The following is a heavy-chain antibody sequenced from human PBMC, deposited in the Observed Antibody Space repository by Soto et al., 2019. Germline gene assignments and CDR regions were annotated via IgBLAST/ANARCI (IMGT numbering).Heavy chain of an antibody. D-gene: IGHD1-1*01. CDR2: ISAHNGNT. J-gene: IGHJ4*02. CDR3: GRGRYGDY. Sequence: QVHLVQSGAEVKKPGASVKVSCKGSGYTFTSYGITWVRQATGQGLEWMGWISAHNGNTDSAQRLQGRVTVTRDTSTSTAYMELRSLRSDDTAVYYCGRGRYGDYWWQGALVTVSS. V-gene: IGHV1-18*01. CDR1: GYTFTSYG.